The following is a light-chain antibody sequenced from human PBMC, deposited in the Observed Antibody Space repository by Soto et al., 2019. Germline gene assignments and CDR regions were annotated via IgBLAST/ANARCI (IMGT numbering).Light chain of an antibody. CDR2: GAS. Sequence: EIVLTQSPGTLSLSPGERATLSCRASQSVSSSYLAWYQQKPGQAPRLLIYGASSRATGIPDRLSGRGSGTEFTLTISSLQSEDFAVYYCQQYTNWPPNTFGQGTRLEI. CDR3: QQYTNWPPNT. V-gene: IGKV3-20*01. CDR1: QSVSSSY. J-gene: IGKJ5*01.